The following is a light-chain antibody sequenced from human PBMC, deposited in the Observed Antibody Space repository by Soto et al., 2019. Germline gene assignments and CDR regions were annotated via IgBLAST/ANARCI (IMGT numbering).Light chain of an antibody. CDR2: EVS. V-gene: IGLV2-8*01. CDR1: SSDVGGYNY. J-gene: IGLJ1*01. CDR3: SSYAGSNNLGV. Sequence: SVLTQPPSASGSPGQSVTISCTGTSSDVGGYNYVSWYQQHPGKAPKLMIYEVSKRPSGVPDRFSGSKSGNTASLTVSGLQAEDEADYYCSSYAGSNNLGVFGTGTKATVL.